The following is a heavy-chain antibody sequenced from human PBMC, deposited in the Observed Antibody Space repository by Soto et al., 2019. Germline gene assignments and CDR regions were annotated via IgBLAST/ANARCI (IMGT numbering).Heavy chain of an antibody. Sequence: QVQLQESGPGLVKPAETLSLTCSVSGGSISSNDWSWIRQPPGKGLEYIGYISYNGNTNYKPSLTSRVTISVDTSKNQFSLKMSSVTAADTAVYYCARVSYHYVWGSSTGMDVWGQGTTVTVSS. CDR1: GGSISSND. V-gene: IGHV4-59*01. J-gene: IGHJ6*02. CDR2: ISYNGNT. D-gene: IGHD3-16*01. CDR3: ARVSYHYVWGSSTGMDV.